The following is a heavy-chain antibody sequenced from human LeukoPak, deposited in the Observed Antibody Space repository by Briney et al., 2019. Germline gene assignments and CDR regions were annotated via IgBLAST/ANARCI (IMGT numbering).Heavy chain of an antibody. D-gene: IGHD3-10*01. Sequence: GGSLRLSCAPSGFTFSSYVMSWVRQAPGKGLEWVSTICTTSDSAYYADSVKGRFTISRDNSKNSLYLQMNSLRVEDTTVYYCAKLPGGYYGSGSYRDYWGQGTLVTVSS. V-gene: IGHV3-23*01. CDR1: GFTFSSYV. J-gene: IGHJ4*02. CDR2: ICTTSDSA. CDR3: AKLPGGYYGSGSYRDY.